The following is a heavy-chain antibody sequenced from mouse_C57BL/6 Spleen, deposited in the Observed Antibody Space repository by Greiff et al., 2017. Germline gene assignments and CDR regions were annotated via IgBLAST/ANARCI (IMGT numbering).Heavy chain of an antibody. CDR1: GYTFTSYW. D-gene: IGHD1-1*01. Sequence: QVQLQQPGAELVRPGSSVKLSCKASGYTFTSYWMHWVKQRPIQGLEWIGNIDPSDSETHYNQKFKDKATLTVDKSSSTAYMQLSSLTSEDSAVYYCARSVITTVVGYYFDYWGQGTTLTVSS. J-gene: IGHJ2*01. CDR3: ARSVITTVVGYYFDY. CDR2: IDPSDSET. V-gene: IGHV1-52*01.